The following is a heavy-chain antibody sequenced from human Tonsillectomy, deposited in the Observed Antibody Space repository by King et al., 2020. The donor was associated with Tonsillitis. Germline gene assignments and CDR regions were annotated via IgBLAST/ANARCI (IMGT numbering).Heavy chain of an antibody. CDR1: GSTFGVYW. CDR3: ARDDSYYENNAWYDAFDV. D-gene: IGHD3-16*01. Sequence: VQLVESGGGLVQPGGSLSLSCAASGSTFGVYWMTWVRQAPGKGLEWVANIKYDGSDKHYVDSVKGRFTISRDNDKNSLYLQMNSLSAEETAVYYCARDDSYYENNAWYDAFDVWGQGTMVTVSS. CDR2: IKYDGSDK. V-gene: IGHV3-7*03. J-gene: IGHJ3*01.